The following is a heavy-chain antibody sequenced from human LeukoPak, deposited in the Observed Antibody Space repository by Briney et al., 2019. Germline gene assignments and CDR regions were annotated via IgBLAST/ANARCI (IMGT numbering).Heavy chain of an antibody. D-gene: IGHD4-17*01. CDR3: ARSDYGAPPYYGMDV. Sequence: ASVKVSCKASGYTFTGYYMHWVRQAPGQGLEWMGRINPNNGATNYAQKLQGRVTITGDTSISTAYMELSSLRSEDTAVYYCARSDYGAPPYYGMDVWGQGTTVTVSS. CDR2: INPNNGAT. CDR1: GYTFTGYY. V-gene: IGHV1-2*06. J-gene: IGHJ6*02.